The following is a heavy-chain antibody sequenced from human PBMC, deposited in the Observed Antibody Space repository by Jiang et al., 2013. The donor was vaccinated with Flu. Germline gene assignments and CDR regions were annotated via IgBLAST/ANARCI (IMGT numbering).Heavy chain of an antibody. J-gene: IGHJ5*02. D-gene: IGHD3-22*01. CDR1: GGTFSSYA. Sequence: VQLVESGAEVKKPGSSVKVSCKASGGTFSSYAISWVRQAPGQGLEWMGGIIPIFGTANYAQKFQGRVTITADKSTSTAYMELSSLRSEDTAVYYCARGWTDDSSGYYLLNWFDPWGQGTLVTVSS. CDR3: ARGWTDDSSGYYLLNWFDP. CDR2: IIPIFGTA. V-gene: IGHV1-69*06.